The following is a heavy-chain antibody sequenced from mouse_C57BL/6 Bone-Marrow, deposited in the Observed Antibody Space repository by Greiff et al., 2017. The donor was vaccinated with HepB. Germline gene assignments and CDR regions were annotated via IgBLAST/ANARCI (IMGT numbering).Heavy chain of an antibody. CDR2: IYPGGGYT. CDR3: ARRDYPVYFDY. D-gene: IGHD2-4*01. CDR1: GYTFTNYW. Sequence: QVQLKESGAELVRPGTSVKMSCKASGYTFTNYWIGWAKQRPGHGLEWIGDIYPGGGYTNYNEKFKGKATLTADKSSSTAYMQFSSLTSEDSAIYYCARRDYPVYFDYWGQGTTLTVSS. V-gene: IGHV1-63*01. J-gene: IGHJ2*01.